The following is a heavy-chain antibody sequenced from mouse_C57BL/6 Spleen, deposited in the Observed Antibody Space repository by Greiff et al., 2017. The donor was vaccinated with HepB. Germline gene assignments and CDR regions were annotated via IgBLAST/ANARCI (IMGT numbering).Heavy chain of an antibody. J-gene: IGHJ2*01. CDR2: IYPGDGDT. D-gene: IGHD2-4*01. CDR1: GYAFSSSW. V-gene: IGHV1-82*01. CDR3: ARKGYDYDGGDY. Sequence: VKLVESGPELVKPGASVKISCKASGYAFSSSWMNWVKQRPGKGLEWIGRIYPGDGDTNYNGKFKGKATLTADKSSSTAYMQLSSLTSEDSAVYFCARKGYDYDGGDYWGQGTTLTVSS.